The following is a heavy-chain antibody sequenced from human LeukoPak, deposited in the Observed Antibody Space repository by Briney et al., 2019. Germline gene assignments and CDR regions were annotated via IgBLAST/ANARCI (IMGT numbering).Heavy chain of an antibody. CDR2: IYYSGST. Sequence: PSETLSLTCTVSGGSIRSTGYYWGWIRQPPGKRLERIGSIYYSGSTYYKPPLKSRVTISVDTSKNQFSLKVSSVTAADTALYYCARQSTKDNSGWFFDFWGQGTLVTVSS. V-gene: IGHV4-39*01. CDR3: ARQSTKDNSGWFFDF. J-gene: IGHJ4*02. CDR1: GGSIRSTGYY. D-gene: IGHD6-19*01.